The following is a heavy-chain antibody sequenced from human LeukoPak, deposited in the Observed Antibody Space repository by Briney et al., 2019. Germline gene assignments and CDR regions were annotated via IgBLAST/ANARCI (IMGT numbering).Heavy chain of an antibody. CDR3: ARKRRTYYDFWSGPGGWFDP. CDR1: GGSISSSSYY. V-gene: IGHV4-39*07. CDR2: IYYSGST. Sequence: SETLSLTCTVSGGSISSSSYYWGWIRQPPGKGLEWIGSIYYSGSTYYNPSLKSRITISVDTSKNQFSLKLSSVTAADTAVYYCARKRRTYYDFWSGPGGWFDPWGQGTLVTVSS. J-gene: IGHJ5*02. D-gene: IGHD3-3*01.